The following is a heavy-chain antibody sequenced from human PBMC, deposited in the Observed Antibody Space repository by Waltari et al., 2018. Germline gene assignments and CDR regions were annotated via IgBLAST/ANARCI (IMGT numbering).Heavy chain of an antibody. D-gene: IGHD2-15*01. CDR1: NGSISSGSFY. V-gene: IGHV4-61*02. CDR3: ARTGTVVVVPTAKGAFHI. Sequence: VQLQESGPGLVEPSQTLSLTCTVSNGSISSGSFYWSWIRQRAGKGLEWIGHLYTTGSTNYNPSLDRRVTIAADTSKNQFSLKLTSVTAADSAVYFCARTGTVVVVPTAKGAFHIWGQGTAVTVSS. CDR2: LYTTGST. J-gene: IGHJ3*02.